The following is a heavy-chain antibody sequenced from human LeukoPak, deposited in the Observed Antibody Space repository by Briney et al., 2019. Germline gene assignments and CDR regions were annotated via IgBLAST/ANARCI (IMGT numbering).Heavy chain of an antibody. Sequence: SVKVSCKASGYTFSSYAISWARQAPGQGLEWMGGIIPIFGTANYAQKFQGRVTITTDESTSTAYMELSSLRSEDTAVYYCARGYCSSTSCYAFDIWGQGTMVTVSS. D-gene: IGHD2-2*01. CDR3: ARGYCSSTSCYAFDI. J-gene: IGHJ3*02. CDR1: GYTFSSYA. V-gene: IGHV1-69*05. CDR2: IIPIFGTA.